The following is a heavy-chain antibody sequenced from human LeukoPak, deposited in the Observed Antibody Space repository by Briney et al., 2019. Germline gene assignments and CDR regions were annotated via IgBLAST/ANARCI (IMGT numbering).Heavy chain of an antibody. D-gene: IGHD6-19*01. CDR1: GGTFSSTT. Sequence: SVKVSCKASGGTFSSTTINWVRQAPGQGLEWMGGITPIFRTPNYAQKFQGRVTITAVESMSTAYMELSSLRSEDTAVYYCARDSSGWGGGSDYWGQGTLVTVSS. CDR2: ITPIFRTP. J-gene: IGHJ4*02. CDR3: ARDSSGWGGGSDY. V-gene: IGHV1-69*13.